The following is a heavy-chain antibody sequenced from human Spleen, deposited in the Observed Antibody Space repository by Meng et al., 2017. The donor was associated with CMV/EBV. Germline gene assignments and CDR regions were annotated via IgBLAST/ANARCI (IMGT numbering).Heavy chain of an antibody. V-gene: IGHV3-33*06. CDR3: AKDISSSNCRYFQH. CDR2: IWYDGSNK. J-gene: IGHJ1*01. D-gene: IGHD2-2*01. CDR1: GFTFSSYG. Sequence: GESLKISCAASGFTFSSYGMHWVRQAPGKGLEWVAVIWYDGSNKYYADSVKGRFTISRDNSKNTLYLQMNSLRAEDTAVYYCAKDISSSNCRYFQHWGQGTLVTVSS.